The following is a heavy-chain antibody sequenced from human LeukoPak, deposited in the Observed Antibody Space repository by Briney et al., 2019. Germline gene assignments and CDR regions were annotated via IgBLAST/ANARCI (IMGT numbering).Heavy chain of an antibody. V-gene: IGHV3-23*01. Sequence: GGSLRLSCAASGFTFSTYGMTWVRQAPGKGLEWVSTISGSGGSTYYADSVKGRFTISRDNSKNTLYLQMNSLRVEDTAVYYCAKGLGYCSGGSCYSDYYYYMDVWGKGTTVTISS. CDR3: AKGLGYCSGGSCYSDYYYYMDV. CDR2: ISGSGGST. D-gene: IGHD2-15*01. J-gene: IGHJ6*03. CDR1: GFTFSTYG.